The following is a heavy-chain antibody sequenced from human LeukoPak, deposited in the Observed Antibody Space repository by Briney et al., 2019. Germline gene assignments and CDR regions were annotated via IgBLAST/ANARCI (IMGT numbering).Heavy chain of an antibody. V-gene: IGHV1-46*01. CDR3: ARSLGARYYFDY. D-gene: IGHD1-26*01. J-gene: IGHJ4*02. CDR1: GYXFTSYY. CDR2: INPSGGST. Sequence: GASVKVSCKASGYXFTSYYMHWVRQAPGQGLEWMGIINPSGGSTSYAQKFQGRVTMTRDTSTSTVYMELSSLRSEDTAVYYCARSLGARYYFDYWGQGTLVTVSS.